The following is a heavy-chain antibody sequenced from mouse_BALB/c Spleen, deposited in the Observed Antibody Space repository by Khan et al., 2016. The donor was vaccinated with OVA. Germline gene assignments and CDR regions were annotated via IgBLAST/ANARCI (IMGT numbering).Heavy chain of an antibody. CDR2: ILPGSGRN. Sequence: VQLQQSGAELMKPGASVKISCKATGYTFSSYWIEWVKQRPGHGLEWIGEILPGSGRNNYNEKFKGKATFTADTSSNTAYMQLSNLTSDDSAVYYGARGNDYGSSSWFGYWGQGTLVTVSA. D-gene: IGHD1-1*01. CDR3: ARGNDYGSSSWFGY. CDR1: GYTFSSYW. V-gene: IGHV1-9*01. J-gene: IGHJ3*01.